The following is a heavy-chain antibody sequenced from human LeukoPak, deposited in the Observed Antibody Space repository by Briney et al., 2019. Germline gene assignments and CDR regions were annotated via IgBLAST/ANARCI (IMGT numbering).Heavy chain of an antibody. CDR3: ARDPNGSGSYLRFDP. Sequence: SETLSLTCAVYGGSFSGYYWSWIRQPPGKGLEWIGEINHSGSTNYNPSLKSRVTISVDTSKNQFSLKLSSVTAADTAVYYCARDPNGSGSYLRFDPWGQGTLVTVSS. J-gene: IGHJ5*02. V-gene: IGHV4-34*01. D-gene: IGHD3-10*01. CDR1: GGSFSGYY. CDR2: INHSGST.